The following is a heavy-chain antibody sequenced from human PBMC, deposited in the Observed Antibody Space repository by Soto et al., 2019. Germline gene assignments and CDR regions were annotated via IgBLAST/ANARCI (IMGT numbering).Heavy chain of an antibody. CDR2: ISGSAGAT. CDR3: AKDRGWLAERYYYGMDV. V-gene: IGHV3-23*01. CDR1: GFKFSAYA. Sequence: GGSMRLSCAAAGFKFSAYAMTWVSQATGKGLEWVSVISGSAGATYYADSVKGRFTISRDNSKNTLYLQMNSLRAEDTAVYYCAKDRGWLAERYYYGMDVWGQGTTVTVSS. D-gene: IGHD6-19*01. J-gene: IGHJ6*02.